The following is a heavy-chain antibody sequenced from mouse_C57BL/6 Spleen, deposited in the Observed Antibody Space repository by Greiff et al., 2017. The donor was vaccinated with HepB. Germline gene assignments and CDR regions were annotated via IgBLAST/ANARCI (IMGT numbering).Heavy chain of an antibody. Sequence: EVQLQESGPVLVKPGASVKMSCKASGYTFTDYYMNWVKQSHGKSLEWIGVINPYNGGTSYNQKFKGKATLTVDKSSSTAYMELNSLTSEDSAVYYCARGGSHHYFDYWGQGTTLTVSS. CDR2: INPYNGGT. CDR3: ARGGSHHYFDY. CDR1: GYTFTDYY. D-gene: IGHD1-1*02. J-gene: IGHJ2*01. V-gene: IGHV1-19*01.